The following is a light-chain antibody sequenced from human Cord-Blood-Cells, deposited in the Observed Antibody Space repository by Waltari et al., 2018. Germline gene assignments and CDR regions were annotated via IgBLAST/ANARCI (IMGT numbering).Light chain of an antibody. J-gene: IGLJ3*02. CDR2: DVS. CDR3: CSYAGSYTWV. CDR1: SSDVGGYNH. V-gene: IGLV2-11*01. Sequence: QSALTQPRSVSGSPGQSVTISCTGTSSDVGGYNHVSWYQQHPGKAPKLMIYDVSKRPSGVPDRFSGSKSGNTASLTISGLQAEDEADYYGCSYAGSYTWVFGGGTKLTVL.